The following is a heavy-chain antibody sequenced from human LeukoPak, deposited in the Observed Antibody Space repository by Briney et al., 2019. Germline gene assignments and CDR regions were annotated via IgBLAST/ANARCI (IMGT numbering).Heavy chain of an antibody. CDR3: ARGITDD. J-gene: IGHJ4*02. V-gene: IGHV4-59*11. CDR1: GGSISSHY. CDR2: IYYSGTT. D-gene: IGHD3-10*01. Sequence: PSETLSLTCTVSGGSISSHYWSWYRQPPGEGLEWIGYIYYSGTTNYNPSLKSRVTISIDTSKNQFSLKLSSVTAADTAVYYCARGITDDWGQGTLVTVSS.